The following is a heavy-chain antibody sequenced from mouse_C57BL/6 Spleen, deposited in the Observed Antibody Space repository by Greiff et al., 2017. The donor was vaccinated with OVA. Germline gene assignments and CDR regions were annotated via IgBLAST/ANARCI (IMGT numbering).Heavy chain of an antibody. J-gene: IGHJ3*01. CDR1: GYSITSGYY. D-gene: IGHD2-4*01. CDR3: ARDKDLPYDYEDAY. Sequence: EVKLQQSGPGLVKPSQSLSLTCSVTGYSITSGYYWNWIRQFPGNKLEWMGYISYDGSNNYNPSLKNRISITRDTSKNQFFLKLNSVTTEDTATYYCARDKDLPYDYEDAYWGQGTLVTVSA. CDR2: ISYDGSN. V-gene: IGHV3-6*01.